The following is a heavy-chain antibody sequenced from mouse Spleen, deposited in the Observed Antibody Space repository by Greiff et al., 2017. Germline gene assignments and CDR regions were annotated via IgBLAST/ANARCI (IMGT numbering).Heavy chain of an antibody. CDR1: GFTFSSYG. J-gene: IGHJ4*01. D-gene: IGHD1-2*01. CDR3: ARQEGLLRPPYAMDY. Sequence: EVKLVESGGDLVKPGGSLKLSCAASGFTFSSYGMSWVRQTPDKRLEWVATISSGGSYTYYPDSVKGRFTISRDNAKNTLYLQMSSLKSEDTAMYYCARQEGLLRPPYAMDYWGQGTSVTVSS. V-gene: IGHV5-6*01. CDR2: ISSGGSYT.